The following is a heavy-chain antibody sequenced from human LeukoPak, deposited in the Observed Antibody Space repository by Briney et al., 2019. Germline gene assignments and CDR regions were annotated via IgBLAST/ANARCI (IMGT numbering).Heavy chain of an antibody. CDR2: ISRSSSSK. Sequence: GGSLRLSCAASGFTFSDYYMAWIRQAPGKSLEWASYISRSSSSKNYADSVRGRFFISRDNAKSSLYLQMNSQRAEDTAMYYCARVQSGYDHTPLDYWGQGTLVTVSS. J-gene: IGHJ4*02. CDR1: GFTFSDYY. D-gene: IGHD5-12*01. V-gene: IGHV3-11*01. CDR3: ARVQSGYDHTPLDY.